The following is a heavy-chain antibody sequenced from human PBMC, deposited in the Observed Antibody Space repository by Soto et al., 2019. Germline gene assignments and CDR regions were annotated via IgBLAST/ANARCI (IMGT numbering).Heavy chain of an antibody. CDR2: IIPILGIA. V-gene: IGHV1-69*02. CDR1: GGTFSSYT. Sequence: GASVKVSCKASGGTFSSYTISWVRQAPGQGLEWMGRIIPILGIANYAQKFQGRVTITRDMSTSTAYMELSSLRSEDTAVYYCAADQSYDSSVDYWGQGTLVTVSS. J-gene: IGHJ4*02. CDR3: AADQSYDSSVDY. D-gene: IGHD3-22*01.